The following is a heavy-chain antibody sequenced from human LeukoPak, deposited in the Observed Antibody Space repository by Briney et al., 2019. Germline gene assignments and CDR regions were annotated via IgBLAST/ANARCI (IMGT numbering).Heavy chain of an antibody. CDR2: IKRIMEGGIT. CDR3: TTDGGIIGHVWLSH. V-gene: IGHV3-15*01. CDR1: GLTSYNAW. D-gene: IGHD5-18*01. J-gene: IGHJ1*01. Sequence: GGSLRLSCGVSGLTSYNAWMSGLPRSRGKGREWVARIKRIMEGGITEYSARVIGRLTISRHDPKNTLYLQMNSLNTEGTAVYYCTTDGGIIGHVWLSHWGQGTLVTVFS.